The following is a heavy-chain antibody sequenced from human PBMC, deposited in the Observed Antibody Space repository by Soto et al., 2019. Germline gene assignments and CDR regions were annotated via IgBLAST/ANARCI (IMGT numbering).Heavy chain of an antibody. CDR2: MNPNSGNT. V-gene: IGHV1-8*01. J-gene: IGHJ3*02. Sequence: QVQLVQSGAEVKKPGASVKVSCKTSGYTFNSYDINWVRQATGQGHEWMGWMNPNSGNTAYAQKFQGRVTMTRNTSLSIAYMELSSPRSEDTAVYYCARERSSSAFDIWGQGTMVTVSS. CDR3: ARERSSSAFDI. CDR1: GYTFNSYD. D-gene: IGHD2-2*01.